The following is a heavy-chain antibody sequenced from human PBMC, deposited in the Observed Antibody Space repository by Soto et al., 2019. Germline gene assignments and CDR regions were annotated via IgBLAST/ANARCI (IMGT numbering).Heavy chain of an antibody. V-gene: IGHV6-1*01. Sequence: SQTLSLTCAISGDSVSSNTASWNWIRQSPSRGLEWLGRTYFRSKWYNDYAVSAKSRIIINPDTSNNQFSLQLNSVTPEDTAVYFCAKGDNPGPKTGYAFDPWGQGIMVTVSS. J-gene: IGHJ5*02. CDR1: GDSVSSNTAS. D-gene: IGHD5-12*01. CDR2: TYFRSKWYN. CDR3: AKGDNPGPKTGYAFDP.